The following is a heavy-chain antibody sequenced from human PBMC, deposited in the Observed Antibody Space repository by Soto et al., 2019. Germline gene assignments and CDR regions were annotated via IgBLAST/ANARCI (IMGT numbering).Heavy chain of an antibody. CDR1: GGTFSSYA. V-gene: IGHV1-69*13. J-gene: IGHJ4*02. CDR3: ATLRYYYDSSGYYGPYYFDY. D-gene: IGHD3-22*01. CDR2: IIPIFGTA. Sequence: ASVKVSCKASGGTFSSYAISWVRQAPGQGLEWMGGIIPIFGTANYAQKFQGRVTITADESTSTAYMELSSLMSEDTAVYYCATLRYYYDSSGYYGPYYFDYWGQGTLVTVSS.